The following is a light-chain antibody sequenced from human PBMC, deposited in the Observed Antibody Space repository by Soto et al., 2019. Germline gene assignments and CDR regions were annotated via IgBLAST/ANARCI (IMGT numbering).Light chain of an antibody. V-gene: IGKV1-8*01. CDR1: QGISSY. CDR2: AAS. Sequence: AIRMTQSPSSFSASTGDRVTITCRASQGISSYLAWYQQKPGKAPKLLICAASTLQSGVPSRFSGSGSGTDFTLTISCLQSEDFATYYCQQYYSYPGTFGQGTKLEIK. J-gene: IGKJ2*02. CDR3: QQYYSYPGT.